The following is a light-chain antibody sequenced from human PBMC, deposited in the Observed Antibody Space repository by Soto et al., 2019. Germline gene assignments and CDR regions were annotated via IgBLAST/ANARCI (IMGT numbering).Light chain of an antibody. V-gene: IGKV3-15*01. J-gene: IGKJ4*01. CDR1: QSVSNN. CDR2: GAS. CDR3: QPYNNWPLT. Sequence: EIVLTQSPGTLSLSPGERATLSCRASQSVSNNYLAWYQQKPGQAPRLLIYGASNRATGVPARFRGSRSGPEFTLTINSLQYEDFAIYYCQPYNNWPLTFGGGTKV.